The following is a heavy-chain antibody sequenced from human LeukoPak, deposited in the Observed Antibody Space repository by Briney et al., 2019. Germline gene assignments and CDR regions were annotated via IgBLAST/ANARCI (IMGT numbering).Heavy chain of an antibody. J-gene: IGHJ4*02. Sequence: ASVKVSCKASGYTFTDYYIHWVRQAPEQGLEWVGWINPNSGDTNYAQKFQGRVTMTSDTSISTAFMQLYRLRSDDTAVYYCARDWNFDFWGQGTLVTVSS. CDR3: ARDWNFDF. D-gene: IGHD1-1*01. CDR1: GYTFTDYY. CDR2: INPNSGDT. V-gene: IGHV1-2*02.